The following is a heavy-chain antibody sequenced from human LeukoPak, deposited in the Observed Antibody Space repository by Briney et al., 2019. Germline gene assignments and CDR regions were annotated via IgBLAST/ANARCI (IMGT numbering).Heavy chain of an antibody. J-gene: IGHJ4*02. V-gene: IGHV4-59*08. CDR1: GGSISSYY. CDR3: ARHYCSASKCYYFDY. Sequence: PSETLSLTCTVSGGSISSYYWSWIRQPPGKGLEWIGYIYDSGSTNYNPSLKSRVTISVDTSKNQFSLKLSSVTAADTAVYYCARHYCSASKCYYFDYWGQGTLVTVSS. D-gene: IGHD2-15*01. CDR2: IYDSGST.